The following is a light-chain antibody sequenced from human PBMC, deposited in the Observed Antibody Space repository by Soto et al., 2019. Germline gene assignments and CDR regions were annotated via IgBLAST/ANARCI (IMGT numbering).Light chain of an antibody. V-gene: IGKV3-20*01. CDR3: QQYGSLVT. CDR1: ESVSSN. CDR2: GAS. Sequence: ETVMTQSPATLSVSPGEGATLSCRASESVSSNLVWYQQKPGQAPRLLIYGASTRATGIPDRFSGSGSGTDFTLTISRLEPEDLAVYYCQQYGSLVTFGQGTKVDIK. J-gene: IGKJ1*01.